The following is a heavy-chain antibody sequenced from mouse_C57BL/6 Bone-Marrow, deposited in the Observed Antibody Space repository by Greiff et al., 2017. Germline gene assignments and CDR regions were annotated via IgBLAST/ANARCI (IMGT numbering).Heavy chain of an antibody. CDR1: GFTFSSYA. CDR2: ISDGGSYT. Sequence: EVKLMESGGGLVKPGGSLKLSCAASGFTFSSYAMSWVRQTPEKRLEWVATISDGGSYTYYPDNVKGRFTISRDNAKNNLYLQMSHLKSEDTARYYCARDPHYSNYEGFAYWGQGTLVTVSA. CDR3: ARDPHYSNYEGFAY. V-gene: IGHV5-4*01. J-gene: IGHJ3*01. D-gene: IGHD2-5*01.